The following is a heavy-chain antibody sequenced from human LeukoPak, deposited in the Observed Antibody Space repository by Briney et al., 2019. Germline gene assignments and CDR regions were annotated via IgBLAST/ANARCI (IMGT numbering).Heavy chain of an antibody. D-gene: IGHD6-19*01. J-gene: IGHJ4*02. CDR3: ARGLYRYSSGWHFDY. CDR1: GFRFSDYN. V-gene: IGHV3-48*04. Sequence: GGSLRLSCAASGFRFSDYNMNWVRQVPGKGLEWVSYIQSVSLTIYYLDSVKGRFTISRDNAKNSLFLQMNSLRVEDTAVYYCARGLYRYSSGWHFDYWGQGILVTVSS. CDR2: IQSVSLTI.